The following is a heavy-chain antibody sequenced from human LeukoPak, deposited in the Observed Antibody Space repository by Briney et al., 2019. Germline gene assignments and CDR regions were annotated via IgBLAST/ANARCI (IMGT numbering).Heavy chain of an antibody. CDR3: ARTYRSSYDY. D-gene: IGHD6-13*01. CDR2: IRNKANSYTT. V-gene: IGHV3-72*01. J-gene: IGHJ4*02. Sequence: GGSLRLSCAASGFTFSSYSMNWVRQAPGKGLEWVGRIRNKANSYTTEYAASVKGRFTISRDDSKNSLFLQMNSLKTEDTAVYYCARTYRSSYDYCGQGTLVTVSS. CDR1: GFTFSSYS.